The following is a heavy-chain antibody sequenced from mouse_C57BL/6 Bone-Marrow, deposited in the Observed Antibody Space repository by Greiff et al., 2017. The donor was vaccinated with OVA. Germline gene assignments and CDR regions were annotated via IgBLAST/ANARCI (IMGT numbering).Heavy chain of an antibody. J-gene: IGHJ2*01. Sequence: QVQLMQSGPELVMPGASVKLSCKASGYTFTSYDINWVKQRPGLGLGWIGWLYTRDGSTELNEKIKGKATFTIDTSSSTAYMELHSLTSEDSAVYFCARWEENYPGDYWGQGTTLTVSS. CDR1: GYTFTSYD. D-gene: IGHD2-1*01. CDR3: ARWEENYPGDY. CDR2: LYTRDGST. V-gene: IGHV1-85*01.